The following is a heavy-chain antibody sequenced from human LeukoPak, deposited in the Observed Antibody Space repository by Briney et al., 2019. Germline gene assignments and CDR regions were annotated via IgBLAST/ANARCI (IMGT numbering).Heavy chain of an antibody. CDR2: IYTSGST. D-gene: IGHD6-19*01. Sequence: PSETLSLTCTVSGGSISSYYWSWIRQPAGKGLEWIGRIYTSGSTNYNPSLKSRVTMSVDTSKNQFSLKLSSVTAADTAVYYCARGRRQWLAYDAFDIWGQGTMVTVSS. V-gene: IGHV4-4*07. J-gene: IGHJ3*02. CDR3: ARGRRQWLAYDAFDI. CDR1: GGSISSYY.